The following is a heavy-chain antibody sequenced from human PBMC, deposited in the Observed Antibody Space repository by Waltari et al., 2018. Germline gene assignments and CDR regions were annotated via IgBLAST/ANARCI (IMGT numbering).Heavy chain of an antibody. CDR3: AREGYCSSTSCYSWFDP. CDR2: INPNSGGT. Sequence: QVQLVQSGAEVKKPGASVKVSCKASGYTFTGYYMHWVRQAPGQGLEWMGWINPNSGGTNYAQKFQGRVTMTRDTSISTAYMELSRLRSDDTAVYYCAREGYCSSTSCYSWFDPWGQGTLVTVSS. D-gene: IGHD2-2*01. J-gene: IGHJ5*02. V-gene: IGHV1-2*02. CDR1: GYTFTGYY.